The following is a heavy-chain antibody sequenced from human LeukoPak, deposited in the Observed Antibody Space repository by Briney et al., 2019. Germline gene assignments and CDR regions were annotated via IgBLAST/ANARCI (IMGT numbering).Heavy chain of an antibody. Sequence: ASVKVSYKASGYTFTSYYMHWVRQAPGQGLEWMGIINPSGGSTSYAQKFQGRVTMTRDMSTSTVYMELSSLRSVDTAVYYCARDSAIFGVGDYWGQGTLVTVSS. CDR2: INPSGGST. V-gene: IGHV1-46*01. J-gene: IGHJ4*02. CDR3: ARDSAIFGVGDY. CDR1: GYTFTSYY. D-gene: IGHD3-3*01.